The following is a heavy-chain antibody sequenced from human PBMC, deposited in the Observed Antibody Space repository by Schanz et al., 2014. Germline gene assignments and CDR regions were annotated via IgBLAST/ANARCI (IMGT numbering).Heavy chain of an antibody. V-gene: IGHV4-30-4*07. Sequence: QVQLQESGPGLVKPSQTLSLTCAVSGGSISSGGYSWSWIRQPPGKGLEWIGHIYYTGRSYYNPSLKSRLTISVDPSRNQFSLKLTSVTAADTAVYYCARQYYSGSGRDFDYWGQGTLVTVSS. CDR2: IYYTGRS. CDR3: ARQYYSGSGRDFDY. CDR1: GGSISSGGYS. J-gene: IGHJ4*02. D-gene: IGHD3-10*01.